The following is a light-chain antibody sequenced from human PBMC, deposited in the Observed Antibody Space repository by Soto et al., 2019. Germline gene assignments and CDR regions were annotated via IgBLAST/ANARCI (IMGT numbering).Light chain of an antibody. Sequence: IQLTQSPSSLSASVGDRFTVSCRSSQNIDNYLNWYVQRPGKAPELLIYSTSNLKSGVPSRFRGSGSGTDFSLTIYSLQSEDFATYYCQQSSNIPWTFGQGTKVDIK. J-gene: IGKJ1*01. CDR1: QNIDNY. V-gene: IGKV1-39*01. CDR3: QQSSNIPWT. CDR2: STS.